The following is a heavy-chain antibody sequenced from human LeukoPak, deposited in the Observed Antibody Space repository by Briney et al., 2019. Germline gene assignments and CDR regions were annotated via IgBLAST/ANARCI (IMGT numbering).Heavy chain of an antibody. CDR2: INPNSGGT. V-gene: IGHV1-2*02. CDR3: ARGRKPFSGTAIYSGNWFDP. D-gene: IGHD3-10*02. J-gene: IGHJ5*02. Sequence: VASVKVSCKASGYIFTGYYMHWVRQAPGQGLEWMGWINPNSGGTNYAQKFQGRVTMTRDTSISTAYMELSRLRSDDTAVYYCARGRKPFSGTAIYSGNWFDPWGQGTLVTVSS. CDR1: GYIFTGYY.